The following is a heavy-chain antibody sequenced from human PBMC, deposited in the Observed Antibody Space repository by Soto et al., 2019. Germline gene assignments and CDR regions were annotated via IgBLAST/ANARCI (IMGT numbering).Heavy chain of an antibody. D-gene: IGHD4-17*01. CDR1: GGTFSSYP. V-gene: IGHV1-69*06. J-gene: IGHJ4*02. Sequence: QVQLVQSGAEVKRPGSSVKVSCKASGGTFSSYPISWVRQAPGQGLEWMGGTNGNLGTGNYAQKFRGRLPITTDISTPTAYMELSSLTSEDTAVYYCARRDSHGYFRYFDNWGQGTLVTVSS. CDR2: TNGNLGTG. CDR3: ARRDSHGYFRYFDN.